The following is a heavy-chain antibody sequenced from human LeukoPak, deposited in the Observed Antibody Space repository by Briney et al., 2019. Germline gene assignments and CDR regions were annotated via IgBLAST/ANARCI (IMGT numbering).Heavy chain of an antibody. D-gene: IGHD4/OR15-4a*01. Sequence: GGSLRLSCVMSGFTFSNYAMNWVRQAPGKGLEWVSDISTSSDSTYHIESVRGRFTISRDNSKNTLYLQMNTLKVDATAVYSCARALYGGVFANWGQGTLVTVSS. J-gene: IGHJ4*02. CDR3: ARALYGGVFAN. CDR2: ISTSSDST. CDR1: GFTFSNYA. V-gene: IGHV3-23*01.